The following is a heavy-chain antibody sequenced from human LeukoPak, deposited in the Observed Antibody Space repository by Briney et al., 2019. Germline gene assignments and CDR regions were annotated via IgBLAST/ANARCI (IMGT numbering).Heavy chain of an antibody. Sequence: GGSLRLSCAASGFTVSSNYMSWVRQAPGKGLEWVSVIYSGDTTYYADSVKGRFTISRDNSKNTLYLQMSSLRAEDTAVYYCARALSGIAVAGYYFDYWGQGTLVTVSS. CDR1: GFTVSSNY. CDR2: IYSGDTT. D-gene: IGHD6-19*01. J-gene: IGHJ4*02. CDR3: ARALSGIAVAGYYFDY. V-gene: IGHV3-53*01.